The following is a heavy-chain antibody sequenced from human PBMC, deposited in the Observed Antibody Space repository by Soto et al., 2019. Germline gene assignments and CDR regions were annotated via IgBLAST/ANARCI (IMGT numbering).Heavy chain of an antibody. CDR3: ARGSWYDVRGHYYMDV. Sequence: PSQTLSITGDMSGGSVSSNSAGWNWIRETPSRGLEWLGRTYYKSKWYYTYAASVKSRITVSPDTSKNQFSLQLTSVTPEDTAVYYCARGSWYDVRGHYYMDVSDKGTTVTVSS. J-gene: IGHJ6*03. CDR2: TYYKSKWYY. D-gene: IGHD1-1*01. CDR1: GGSVSSNSAG. V-gene: IGHV6-1*01.